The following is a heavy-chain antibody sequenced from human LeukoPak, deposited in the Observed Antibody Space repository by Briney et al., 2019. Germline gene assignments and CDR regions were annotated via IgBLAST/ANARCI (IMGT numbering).Heavy chain of an antibody. CDR1: GYTFTGYY. V-gene: IGHV1-2*02. CDR3: ARGKRGSSSLYYYYYYMDV. Sequence: GASVKVSCKASGYTFTGYYMHWVRQAPGQGLEWMGWINPNSGGTKYAQKFQGRVTMTRDTSISTAYMELSRLRSDDTAVYYCARGKRGSSSLYYYYYYMDVWGKGTTVTVSS. CDR2: INPNSGGT. D-gene: IGHD6-6*01. J-gene: IGHJ6*03.